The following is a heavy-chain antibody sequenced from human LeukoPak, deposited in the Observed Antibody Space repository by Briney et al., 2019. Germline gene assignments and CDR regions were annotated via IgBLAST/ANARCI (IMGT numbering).Heavy chain of an antibody. Sequence: PSQTLSLTCTVSGGSISSGDYYWSWIRQPPGKGLEWIAYMYYSGSTYYNPSLKSRVTMSADTSQNQLSLKLSSVTAADTAVYYCARPYYYDSRIDPWGQGILVTVSS. V-gene: IGHV4-30-4*01. J-gene: IGHJ5*02. D-gene: IGHD3-22*01. CDR3: ARPYYYDSRIDP. CDR2: MYYSGST. CDR1: GGSISSGDYY.